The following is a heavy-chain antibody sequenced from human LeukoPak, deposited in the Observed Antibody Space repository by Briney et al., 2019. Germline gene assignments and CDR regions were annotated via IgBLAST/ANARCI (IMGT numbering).Heavy chain of an antibody. CDR2: IWSDGSNK. Sequence: GGSLRLSYAASGFTFSDYGIHWVRRAPGKGLEWVAVIWSDGSNKYYADSVKGRFTISRDNSRKTLYLQMNSLRAEDTAVYYCVRASGSFDYWGQGTLVTVSS. D-gene: IGHD3-10*01. V-gene: IGHV3-33*01. CDR3: VRASGSFDY. CDR1: GFTFSDYG. J-gene: IGHJ4*02.